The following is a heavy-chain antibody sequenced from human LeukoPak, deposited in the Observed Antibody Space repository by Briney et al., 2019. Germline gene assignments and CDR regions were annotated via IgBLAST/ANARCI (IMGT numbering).Heavy chain of an antibody. D-gene: IGHD2-2*01. CDR3: AKGRGYCSSTSCYRDY. CDR1: GFTFSSYA. J-gene: IGHJ4*02. CDR2: SSGSDGST. Sequence: GGSLRLSCAASGFTFSSYAMSWVRQAPGKGLEWVSASSGSDGSTYYADSVKGRFTISRDNSKNTLYLQMNSLRAEDTAVYYCAKGRGYCSSTSCYRDYWGQGTLVTVSS. V-gene: IGHV3-23*01.